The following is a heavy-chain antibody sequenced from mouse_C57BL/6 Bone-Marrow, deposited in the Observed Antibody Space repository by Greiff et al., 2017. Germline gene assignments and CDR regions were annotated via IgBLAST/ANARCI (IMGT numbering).Heavy chain of an antibody. CDR1: GYTFTSYW. V-gene: IGHV1-50*01. CDR2: IDPSDSYT. Sequence: QVQLQQPGAELVKPGASVKLSCKASGYTFTSYWMQWVKQRPGQGLEWIGEIDPSDSYTNYNQKFKGKATVTVDLSSSTAYMQLSSLTSEDSAVYYCARWANWVYWYFDVWGTGTTVTVSS. CDR3: ARWANWVYWYFDV. J-gene: IGHJ1*03. D-gene: IGHD4-1*01.